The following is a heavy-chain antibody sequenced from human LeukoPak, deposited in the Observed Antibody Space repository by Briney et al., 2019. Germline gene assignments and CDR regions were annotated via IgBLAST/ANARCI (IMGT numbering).Heavy chain of an antibody. D-gene: IGHD3-22*01. V-gene: IGHV1-69*04. CDR1: GGTFSSYT. J-gene: IGHJ4*02. Sequence: SVKVSCKASGGTFSSYTISWVRQAPGQGLEWMGRIIPILGIANYAQKFQGRVTITADKSTSTAYMELSSLRSEDTAVYYCERDCPNYDSSGYYFDYWGQGTLVTVSS. CDR3: ERDCPNYDSSGYYFDY. CDR2: IIPILGIA.